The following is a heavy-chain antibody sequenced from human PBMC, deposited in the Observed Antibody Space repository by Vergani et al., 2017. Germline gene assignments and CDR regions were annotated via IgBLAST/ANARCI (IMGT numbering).Heavy chain of an antibody. CDR2: ISSSSSYI. D-gene: IGHD3-10*01. CDR1: GFTFSSYS. CDR3: ARGSGVRGVRNWFDP. Sequence: EVQLVESGGGLVKPGGSLRLSCAASGFTFSSYSMNWVRQAPGKGLEWVSSISSSSSYIYYADSVKGRFTISRDNAKNSLYLQMNSLRAEDTAVYYCARGSGVRGVRNWFDPWGQGTLVIVSS. V-gene: IGHV3-21*01. J-gene: IGHJ5*02.